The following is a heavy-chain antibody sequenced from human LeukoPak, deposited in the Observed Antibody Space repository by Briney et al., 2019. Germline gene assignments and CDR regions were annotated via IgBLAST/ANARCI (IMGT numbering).Heavy chain of an antibody. Sequence: PSETLSLTCTVSGGSISSYYWSWIRQPAGKGLEWIGRIYTSGSTNYNPSLKSRVTISVDTSKNQFSLKLSSVTAADTAVYYCARGGSSGYFPYYFDYWGQGTLVTVSS. V-gene: IGHV4-4*07. CDR1: GGSISSYY. CDR2: IYTSGST. D-gene: IGHD3-22*01. CDR3: ARGGSSGYFPYYFDY. J-gene: IGHJ4*02.